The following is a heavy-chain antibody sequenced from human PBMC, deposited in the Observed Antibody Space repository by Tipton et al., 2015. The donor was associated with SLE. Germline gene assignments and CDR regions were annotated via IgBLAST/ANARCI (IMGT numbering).Heavy chain of an antibody. V-gene: IGHV4-4*07. J-gene: IGHJ3*02. CDR1: GDSITDYF. CDR3: ARGSDAVSGTFDI. CDR2: IYSSGGT. Sequence: TLSLTCTVSGDSITDYFWNWIRQPAGKGLEWIGRIYSSGGTNYNPSLKSRVAMSVDTSKNQFSLRLSSVTAADTALYYCARGSDAVSGTFDIWGQGTMVIVSS. D-gene: IGHD3-10*01.